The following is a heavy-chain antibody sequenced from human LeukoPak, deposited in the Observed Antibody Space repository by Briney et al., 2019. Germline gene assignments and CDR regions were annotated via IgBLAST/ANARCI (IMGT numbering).Heavy chain of an antibody. J-gene: IGHJ6*02. CDR3: AREEGGLDV. CDR1: GYDFSIYT. CDR2: MNTNTGKA. Sequence: WASVEVSCKPSGYDFSIYTLNWVRQVPGQGPEWMGWMNTNTGKATYAQDFRGRFVFSFDSSVSTAYLEITSLQAADTAVYYCAREEGGLDVWGQGTTVIVSS. V-gene: IGHV7-4-1*02.